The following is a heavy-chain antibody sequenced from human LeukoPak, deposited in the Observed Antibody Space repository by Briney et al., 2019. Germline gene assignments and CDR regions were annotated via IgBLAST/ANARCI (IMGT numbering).Heavy chain of an antibody. V-gene: IGHV4-59*08. Sequence: SETLSLTCTVSGGSISSYYWSWIRQPPGKGLEWIGYIYYSGSTNYNPSLKSRVTISVDTSKNQFSLKLSSVTAADTAVYYCARHPMTTVTPSFDPWGQGTLVTVSS. CDR2: IYYSGST. CDR1: GGSISSYY. J-gene: IGHJ5*02. D-gene: IGHD4-17*01. CDR3: ARHPMTTVTPSFDP.